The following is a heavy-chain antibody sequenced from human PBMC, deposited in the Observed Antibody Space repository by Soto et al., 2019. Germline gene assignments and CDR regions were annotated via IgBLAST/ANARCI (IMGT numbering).Heavy chain of an antibody. CDR3: ARRFYGSGTYYPSYIDY. CDR1: RFTVNSNY. CDR2: IYSGGST. V-gene: IGHV3-53*01. J-gene: IGHJ4*02. Sequence: GGSMGLSCAASRFTVNSNYMSWVRQAPGKGLEWVSVIYSGGSTYYADSVKGRFTISRDNSKNTLYLQMNSLRAEDTAVYYCARRFYGSGTYYPSYIDYWGQGTLVTVSS. D-gene: IGHD3-10*01.